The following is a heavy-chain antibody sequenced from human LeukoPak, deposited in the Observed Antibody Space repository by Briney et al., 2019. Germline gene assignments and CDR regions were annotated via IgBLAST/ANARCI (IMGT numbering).Heavy chain of an antibody. D-gene: IGHD4-11*01. CDR2: IYYSGST. CDR1: GGSISSYY. J-gene: IGHJ4*02. CDR3: ARLRLTYSNWYYFDY. Sequence: SETLSLTCTVSGGSISSYYWSWIRQPSGKGLEWIGYIYYSGSTNYNPSLKSRVTISVDTSKNQFSLKLSSVTAADTAVYYCARLRLTYSNWYYFDYWGQGTLVTVSS. V-gene: IGHV4-59*08.